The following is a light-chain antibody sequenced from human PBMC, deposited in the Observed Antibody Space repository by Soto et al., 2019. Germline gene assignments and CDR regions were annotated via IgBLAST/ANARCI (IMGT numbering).Light chain of an antibody. CDR1: SSNIGNNG. Sequence: QSVLTQPPSVSEAPRQRVTISCSGSSSNIGNNGVNWYQQLPGTAPKLLIYSNDQRPSGVPDRFSASKSGTSASLAISGLQSEDEADYYCASWDDSLNGHVFGTGTKVTVL. CDR3: ASWDDSLNGHV. CDR2: SND. J-gene: IGLJ1*01. V-gene: IGLV1-36*01.